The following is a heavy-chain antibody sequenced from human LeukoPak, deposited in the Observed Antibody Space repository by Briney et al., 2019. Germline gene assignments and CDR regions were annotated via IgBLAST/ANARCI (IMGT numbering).Heavy chain of an antibody. CDR3: VRGVADSYGQFDN. J-gene: IGHJ4*02. D-gene: IGHD3-10*01. Sequence: GGAPRPSRAAPGFTFSNYWMHLGRQTPRKGLVWVSRINSDGINTSYADSVKGRFTISRDNAKNTLNLQMNSLRAEDTAVYYCVRGVADSYGQFDNWGQGTLVTVSS. CDR2: INSDGINT. CDR1: GFTFSNYW. V-gene: IGHV3-74*01.